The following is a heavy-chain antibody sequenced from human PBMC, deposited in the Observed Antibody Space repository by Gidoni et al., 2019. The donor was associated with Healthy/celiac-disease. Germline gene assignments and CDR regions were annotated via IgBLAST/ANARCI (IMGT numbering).Heavy chain of an antibody. Sequence: QVQLVESGGGVVQPGRSLRLSCAASGFTFSSYGMHWVRQAPGKGLEWVAVIWYDGSNKYYADSVKGRFTISRDNSKNTLYLQMNSLRAEDTAVYYCAREGLQGEIAVAGTWVRGHWFDPWGQGTLVTVSS. CDR1: GFTFSSYG. D-gene: IGHD6-19*01. J-gene: IGHJ5*02. CDR2: IWYDGSNK. V-gene: IGHV3-33*01. CDR3: AREGLQGEIAVAGTWVRGHWFDP.